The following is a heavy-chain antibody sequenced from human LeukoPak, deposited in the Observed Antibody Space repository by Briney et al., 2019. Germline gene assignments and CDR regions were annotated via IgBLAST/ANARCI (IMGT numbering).Heavy chain of an antibody. CDR1: GFTFSSYW. D-gene: IGHD5/OR15-5a*01. CDR2: MNGDGSTT. Sequence: PGGSLRLSCAASGFTFSSYWMHWVRQAPGKGLVWVSRMNGDGSTTSYADSVKGRFTISRDNAKNTLYLQMNSLRAEDTAVYYCARVFVYDSLSDLDYWGQGTLVTVSS. V-gene: IGHV3-74*01. J-gene: IGHJ4*02. CDR3: ARVFVYDSLSDLDY.